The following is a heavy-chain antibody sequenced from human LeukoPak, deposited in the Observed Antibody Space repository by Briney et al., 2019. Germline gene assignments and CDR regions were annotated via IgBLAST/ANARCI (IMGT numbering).Heavy chain of an antibody. CDR2: IYYSGST. CDR3: ARRLRDRRSDYYYGMDV. D-gene: IGHD4-17*01. V-gene: IGHV4-59*01. J-gene: IGHJ6*02. Sequence: SETLSLTCTVSGGSISSYYRSWIRQPPGKGLEWIGYIYYSGSTNYNPSLKSRVTISVDTSKNQFSLKLSSVTAADTAVYYCARRLRDRRSDYYYGMDVWGQGTTVTVSS. CDR1: GGSISSYY.